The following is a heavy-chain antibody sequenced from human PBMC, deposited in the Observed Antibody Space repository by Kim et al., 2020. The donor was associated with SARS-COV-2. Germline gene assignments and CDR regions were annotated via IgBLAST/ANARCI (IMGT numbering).Heavy chain of an antibody. D-gene: IGHD1-20*01. V-gene: IGHV1-24*01. CDR1: GYTLTELS. Sequence: ASVKVSCKVSGYTLTELSMHWVRQAPGKGLEWMGGFDPEDGETIYAQKFQGRVAMTEDTSTDTAYMELSSLRSEDTAVYYCATVFVYNWIKVANWFDPWGQGTLVTVSS. J-gene: IGHJ5*02. CDR2: FDPEDGET. CDR3: ATVFVYNWIKVANWFDP.